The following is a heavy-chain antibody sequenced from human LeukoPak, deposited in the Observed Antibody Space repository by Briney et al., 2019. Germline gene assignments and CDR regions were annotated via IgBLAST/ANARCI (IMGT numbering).Heavy chain of an antibody. CDR3: ARDRRSYCSGANCDSGTDY. D-gene: IGHD2-15*01. CDR1: GYIFTSYG. Sequence: ASVKVSCKASGYIFTSYGISWVRQAPGQGLEWMGWISAYNGNRNYAQKLQGRVTMTTDTSTSTANMELRSLRSDDKAVYYCARDRRSYCSGANCDSGTDYWGQGTLVTVSS. CDR2: ISAYNGNR. J-gene: IGHJ4*02. V-gene: IGHV1-18*01.